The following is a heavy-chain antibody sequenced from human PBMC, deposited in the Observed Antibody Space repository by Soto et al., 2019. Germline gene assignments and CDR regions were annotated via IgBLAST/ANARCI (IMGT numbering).Heavy chain of an antibody. CDR1: GFIFGGYW. CDR3: ARLLGGSGSFIDY. CDR2: NSDGTST. V-gene: IGHV3-74*01. D-gene: IGHD3-10*01. Sequence: EVQLAESGGGLVQPGGSLRLSCAASGFIFGGYWMHWVRQAPGKGLVWVSRNSDGTSTSYADSVKGRFTISRDNAKNTMFLQMNSLRAEDTAVYYCARLLGGSGSFIDYWGQGTLVTVSS. J-gene: IGHJ4*02.